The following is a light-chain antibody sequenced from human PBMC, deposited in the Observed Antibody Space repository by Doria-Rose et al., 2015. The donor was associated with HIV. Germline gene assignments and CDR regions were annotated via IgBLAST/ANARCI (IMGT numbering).Light chain of an antibody. CDR1: QRVKSCY. CDR2: DAS. J-gene: IGKJ5*01. CDR3: QQYGTSRGT. Sequence: TQSPGTLSLSPGERATLSCRASQRVKSCYLAWYQQQPGQAPRLLIYDASTRATGIPDRFSVSGSGTDFTLTISRLEPEDVAVYYCQQYGTSRGTFGQGTRLEIK. V-gene: IGKV3-20*01.